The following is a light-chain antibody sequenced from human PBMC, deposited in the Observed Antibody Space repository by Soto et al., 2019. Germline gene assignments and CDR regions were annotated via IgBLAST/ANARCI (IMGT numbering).Light chain of an antibody. CDR3: SSYAGNKIFVI. CDR2: EVT. J-gene: IGLJ2*01. V-gene: IGLV2-8*01. Sequence: QCVLTQPPSSSGSPGQSVTISCTGTISDVGTYDYVSWYQQHPGKAPKLMIYEVTKRPSGVPDRFSGSKSGNTASLTVSGLQSEDEADYYCSSYAGNKIFVIFGGGTKSPS. CDR1: ISDVGTYDY.